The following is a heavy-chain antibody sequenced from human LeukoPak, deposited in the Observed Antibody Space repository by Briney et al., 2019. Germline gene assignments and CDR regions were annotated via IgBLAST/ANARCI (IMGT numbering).Heavy chain of an antibody. CDR1: GFVFSTYG. J-gene: IGHJ4*02. D-gene: IGHD1-26*01. Sequence: AGGSLKPSCEASGFVFSTYGMHWVRQAPGKGLEWVAVIWYDGGIKYYVDSVKGRFTISRDNSKNTLYLQMNSLRVEDTGIYYCVRAVGPYDYWGQGSLVTVSA. V-gene: IGHV3-33*01. CDR3: VRAVGPYDY. CDR2: IWYDGGIK.